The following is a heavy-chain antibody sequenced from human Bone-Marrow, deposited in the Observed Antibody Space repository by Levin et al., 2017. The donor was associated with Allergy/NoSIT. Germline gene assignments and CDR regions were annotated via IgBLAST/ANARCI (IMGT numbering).Heavy chain of an antibody. CDR2: ISSRGSTV. D-gene: IGHD3-22*01. Sequence: LSLTCAASGFILSDYYLSWIRQTPGKGLEWISYISSRGSTVHYADSVKGRFTISRDNSKNSLYLHMTSLRVDDAAVYFCARNLESYDTSGYASYFYSLDLWGQGTTVTVSS. V-gene: IGHV3-11*01. CDR1: GFILSDYY. CDR3: ARNLESYDTSGYASYFYSLDL. J-gene: IGHJ6*02.